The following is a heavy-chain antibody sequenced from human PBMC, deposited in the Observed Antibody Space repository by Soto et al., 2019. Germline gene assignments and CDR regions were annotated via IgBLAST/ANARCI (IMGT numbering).Heavy chain of an antibody. CDR3: ARGGRRITIFGVVPYYYMDV. CDR1: GYTFTRYD. D-gene: IGHD3-3*01. Sequence: GASGKVSCKASGYTFTRYDIKWVRQATGQGLERKGWMNPNSGNTGYAQKFQGRVTMTRNTSISTAYMELSSLRSEDTAVYYCARGGRRITIFGVVPYYYMDVWGKGTTVTVSS. V-gene: IGHV1-8*01. J-gene: IGHJ6*03. CDR2: MNPNSGNT.